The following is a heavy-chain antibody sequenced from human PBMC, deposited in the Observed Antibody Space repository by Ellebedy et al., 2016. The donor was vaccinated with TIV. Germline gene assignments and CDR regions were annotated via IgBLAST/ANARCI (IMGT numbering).Heavy chain of an antibody. CDR2: INHRGST. CDR3: ARGGDFVSSYGMDV. J-gene: IGHJ6*02. D-gene: IGHD4-17*01. CDR1: GGSFSGYY. V-gene: IGHV4-34*01. Sequence: MPSETLSLTCAVYGGSFSGYYWRWIRQPPGKGLEWIGEINHRGSTDSNPSLKSRVTMSVDTSEHQFSLKLSSVTAADTAVYYCARGGDFVSSYGMDVWGQGTTVTVSS.